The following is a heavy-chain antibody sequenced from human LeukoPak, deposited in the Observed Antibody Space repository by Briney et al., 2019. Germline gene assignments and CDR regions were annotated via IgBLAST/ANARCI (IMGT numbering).Heavy chain of an antibody. CDR3: ATLAAADTDY. D-gene: IGHD6-13*01. CDR2: VSSDGSST. CDR1: GFSFSIYG. Sequence: PGGSLRLSCAASGFSFSIYGMHWVRQAPGKGLAWVSRVSSDGSSTSYADSVKGRFTISRDNARNTLFLQMNSLRAEDTAVYYCATLAAADTDYWGQGPWSPSPQ. J-gene: IGHJ4*02. V-gene: IGHV3-74*01.